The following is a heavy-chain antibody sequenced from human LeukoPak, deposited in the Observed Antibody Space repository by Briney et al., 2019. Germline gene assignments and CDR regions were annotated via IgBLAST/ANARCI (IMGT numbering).Heavy chain of an antibody. D-gene: IGHD3-22*01. CDR3: ARTPYYYDSSGYYYYFDY. V-gene: IGHV4-4*07. Sequence: PSETLSLTCTVSGGSISRNYWSWIRQPAGKGLEWIGRIYNSGSTNYNPSLKSRVTMSVDTSKTQFSLKLSSVTAADTAVYYCARTPYYYDSSGYYYYFDYWGQGTLVTVSS. J-gene: IGHJ4*02. CDR2: IYNSGST. CDR1: GGSISRNY.